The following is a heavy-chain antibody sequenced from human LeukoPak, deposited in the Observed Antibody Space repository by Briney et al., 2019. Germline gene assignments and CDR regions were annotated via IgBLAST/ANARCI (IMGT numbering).Heavy chain of an antibody. D-gene: IGHD3-9*01. CDR2: IIPIFGTA. CDR3: ASGEALRYFDWLSYFDY. V-gene: IGHV1-69*05. J-gene: IGHJ4*02. Sequence: GSSVKVSCKASGGTFSSYAISWVRQAPGQGLEWMGGIIPIFGTANYAQKFQGRVTITTGESTSTAYMELSSLRSEDTAVYYCASGEALRYFDWLSYFDYWGQGTLVTVSS. CDR1: GGTFSSYA.